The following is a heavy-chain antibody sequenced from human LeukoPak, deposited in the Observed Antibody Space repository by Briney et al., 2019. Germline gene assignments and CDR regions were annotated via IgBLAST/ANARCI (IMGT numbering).Heavy chain of an antibody. D-gene: IGHD2-2*01. Sequence: PSQTLSLTCTVSGGSISSGGYYWSWIRQHPGKGLEWIGYIYYSGSTYYNPSLKSRVTISVDTSKNQFSLKLSSVTAADTAVYYCARGYCSSTSCYLAGYWGQGTLVTVSS. CDR1: GGSISSGGYY. V-gene: IGHV4-31*03. CDR3: ARGYCSSTSCYLAGY. J-gene: IGHJ4*02. CDR2: IYYSGST.